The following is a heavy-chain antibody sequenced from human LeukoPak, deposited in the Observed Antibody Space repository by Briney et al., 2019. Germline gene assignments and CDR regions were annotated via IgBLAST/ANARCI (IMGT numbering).Heavy chain of an antibody. CDR1: GYTFISYY. CDR2: INPSSGST. CDR3: ARAMAQLVDYYYYGMDV. V-gene: IGHV1-46*01. J-gene: IGHJ6*02. Sequence: ASVKVSCKASGYTFISYYMHWVRQAPGQGLEWMGIINPSSGSTTYAQKFQGRVTVTRDTSTSTVYMELSSLRSEDTAVYYCARAMAQLVDYYYYGMDVWGQGTTVTVSS. D-gene: IGHD2-2*01.